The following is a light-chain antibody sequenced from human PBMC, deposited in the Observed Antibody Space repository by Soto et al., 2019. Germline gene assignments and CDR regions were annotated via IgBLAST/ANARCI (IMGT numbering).Light chain of an antibody. J-gene: IGKJ1*01. Sequence: EIVLTQSPGTLSLSPGERATLSCRSSQSLSSNLAWYQQKPGQAPRLLIYFASTRATGVPARFSGSGSGTEFTLTISSLQSEDFAVYYCQQYNIWPPWTFGQGTKVDIK. V-gene: IGKV3-15*01. CDR3: QQYNIWPPWT. CDR1: QSLSSN. CDR2: FAS.